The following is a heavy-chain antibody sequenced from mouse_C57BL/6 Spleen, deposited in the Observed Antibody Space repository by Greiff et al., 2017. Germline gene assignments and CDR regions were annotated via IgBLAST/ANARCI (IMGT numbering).Heavy chain of an antibody. CDR3: ARRAVITGTMDY. CDR2: ISSASSTI. Sequence: DVQLVESVGGLVKPGGSLKFSCAASGFTFSDSGMHWVRQAPEKGLEWVAYISSASSTIYYAATVQGRFTISRDNAKNTLFLQLTSLRSEDTAMYYCARRAVITGTMDYWGQGTTVTVSS. CDR1: GFTFSDSG. D-gene: IGHD2-1*01. V-gene: IGHV5-17*01. J-gene: IGHJ4*01.